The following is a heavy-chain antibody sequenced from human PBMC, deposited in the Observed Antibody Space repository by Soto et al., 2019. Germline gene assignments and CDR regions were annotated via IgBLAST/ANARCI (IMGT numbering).Heavy chain of an antibody. CDR3: ARGRYGDY. J-gene: IGHJ4*02. Sequence: QVHLVQSGAEVKKPGASVKVSCKASGYTFTSYGITWGRQAPGQGLEWMGWISAHNGNTDYAQKLQGRVIVTRDTSTSTAYMELMSLRSDDTAVSYCARGRYGDYWGQGALVTVSS. D-gene: IGHD1-1*01. CDR1: GYTFTSYG. CDR2: ISAHNGNT. V-gene: IGHV1-18*01.